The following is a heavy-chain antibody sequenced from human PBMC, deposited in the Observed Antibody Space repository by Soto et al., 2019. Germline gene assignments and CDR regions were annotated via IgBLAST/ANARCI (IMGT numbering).Heavy chain of an antibody. V-gene: IGHV4-30-4*01. Sequence: SEPLSLTCTVSGGSISSGDYYWSWIRQPPGKGLEWIGYIYYSGSTYYNPSLKSRVTISVDTSKNQFSLKLSSVTAADTAVYYCARDIYDILTGYQSRWFDPCGQRTLFTVSS. CDR2: IYYSGST. CDR3: ARDIYDILTGYQSRWFDP. CDR1: GGSISSGDYY. D-gene: IGHD3-9*01. J-gene: IGHJ5*02.